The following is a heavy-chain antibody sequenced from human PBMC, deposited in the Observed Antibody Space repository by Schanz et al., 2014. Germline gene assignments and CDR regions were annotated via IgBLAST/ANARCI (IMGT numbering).Heavy chain of an antibody. V-gene: IGHV3-30-3*01. J-gene: IGHJ4*02. CDR2: ISYDGNTK. CDR3: ARDLLVSHYDFWSGNDY. CDR1: GFTFNSYA. D-gene: IGHD3-3*01. Sequence: QVQLVESGGGVVQPGGSLRLSCAASGFTFNSYAFHWVRQAPGKGLEWMALISYDGNTKYYADSVKGRFTISRDNSKNTLYLQMNSLRADDTAVYYCARDLLVSHYDFWSGNDYWGQGTLVTVSS.